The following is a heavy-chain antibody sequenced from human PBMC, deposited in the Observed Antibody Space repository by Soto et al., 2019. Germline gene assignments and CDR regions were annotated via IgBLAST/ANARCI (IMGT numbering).Heavy chain of an antibody. D-gene: IGHD1-26*01. Sequence: SVKVSCKASGGSFTNYGISWLRQAPGQGLEWMGGSIPIFETTNYAQNFQGRVTITADESMGTSSMELSGLKSADTAVYFCATVLGGYSGSRGPFDLWGQGTLVTVSS. CDR3: ATVLGGYSGSRGPFDL. J-gene: IGHJ4*02. CDR1: GGSFTNYG. V-gene: IGHV1-69*13. CDR2: SIPIFETT.